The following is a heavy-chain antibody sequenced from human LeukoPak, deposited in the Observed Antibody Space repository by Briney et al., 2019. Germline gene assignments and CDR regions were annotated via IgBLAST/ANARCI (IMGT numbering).Heavy chain of an antibody. CDR2: ISSSSSYT. Sequence: GGSLRLSCAASGFTFSDYYMSWIRQAPGKGLEWVSYISSSSSYTNYADSVKGRFTISRDNAKNPLYLQMNSPRAEDTAVYYCARYSARATTYYFDYWGQGTLVTVSS. CDR1: GFTFSDYY. D-gene: IGHD5-12*01. V-gene: IGHV3-11*06. CDR3: ARYSARATTYYFDY. J-gene: IGHJ4*02.